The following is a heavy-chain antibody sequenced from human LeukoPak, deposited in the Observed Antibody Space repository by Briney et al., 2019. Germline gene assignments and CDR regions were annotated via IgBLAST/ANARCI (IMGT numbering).Heavy chain of an antibody. CDR1: GFTFSSYA. D-gene: IGHD6-13*01. Sequence: GGSLRLSCAASGFTFSSYAMSWVSQAPGKGLEWVSAISGSGGSTYYADSVKGRFTISRDDSKNTLYLQMNSLRAEETAVYYCAKAYSSSWYEDGMDVWGQGTTDTVSS. CDR2: ISGSGGST. J-gene: IGHJ6*02. CDR3: AKAYSSSWYEDGMDV. V-gene: IGHV3-23*01.